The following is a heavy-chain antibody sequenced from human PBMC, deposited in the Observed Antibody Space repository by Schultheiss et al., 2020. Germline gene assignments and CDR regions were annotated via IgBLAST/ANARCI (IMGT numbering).Heavy chain of an antibody. CDR1: GGSISSYY. CDR2: IYYSGST. CDR3: ARLHGYCSSTSCYNARYYYYYYMDV. Sequence: SETLSLTCTVSGGSISSYYWSWIRQPPGKGLEWIGYIYYSGSTNYNPSLKSRVTISVDTSKSQFSLRLSSVTAADTAVYYCARLHGYCSSTSCYNARYYYYYYMDVWGKGTTVTVSS. D-gene: IGHD2-2*02. J-gene: IGHJ6*03. V-gene: IGHV4-59*12.